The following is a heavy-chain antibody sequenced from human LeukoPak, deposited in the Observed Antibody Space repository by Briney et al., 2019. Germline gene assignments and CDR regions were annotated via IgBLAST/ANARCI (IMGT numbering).Heavy chain of an antibody. CDR1: GYTFTSYG. D-gene: IGHD2-2*01. CDR2: INAGNGDT. V-gene: IGHV1-3*01. Sequence: ASAKVSCKTSGYTFTSYGISWVRQAPGQGLEWMGWINAGNGDTKYSQKFQGRVTITRDTSASIVYMELSSLISEDTALYSCARGSTSDWPFDYWGQGTRVTVSS. J-gene: IGHJ4*02. CDR3: ARGSTSDWPFDY.